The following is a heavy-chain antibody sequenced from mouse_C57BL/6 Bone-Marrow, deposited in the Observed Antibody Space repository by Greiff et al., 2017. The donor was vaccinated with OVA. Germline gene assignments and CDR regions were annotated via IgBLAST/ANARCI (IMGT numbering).Heavy chain of an antibody. CDR3: ARHPYAMDY. V-gene: IGHV5-15*01. CDR1: GFTFSDYG. J-gene: IGHJ4*01. Sequence: EVKLVESGGGLVQPGGSLKLSCAASGFTFSDYGMAWVRQAPRKGPEWVAFISNLAYSIYYADTVTGRFTISRENAKNTLYLEMSSLRSEDTAMYYCARHPYAMDYWGQGTSVTVSS. CDR2: ISNLAYSI.